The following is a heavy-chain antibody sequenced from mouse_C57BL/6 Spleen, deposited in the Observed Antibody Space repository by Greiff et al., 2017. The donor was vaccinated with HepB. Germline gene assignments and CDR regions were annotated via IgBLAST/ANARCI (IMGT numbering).Heavy chain of an antibody. CDR1: GFNIKDDY. D-gene: IGHD2-5*01. V-gene: IGHV14-4*01. CDR3: TDYYSNSFAY. Sequence: EVQLQQSGAELVRPGASVKLSCTASGFNIKDDYMHWVKQRPEQGLEWIGWIDPENGDTEYASKFQGKATITADTSSNPAYLQLSSLTSEDTAVYYCTDYYSNSFAYWGQGTLVTVSA. CDR2: IDPENGDT. J-gene: IGHJ3*01.